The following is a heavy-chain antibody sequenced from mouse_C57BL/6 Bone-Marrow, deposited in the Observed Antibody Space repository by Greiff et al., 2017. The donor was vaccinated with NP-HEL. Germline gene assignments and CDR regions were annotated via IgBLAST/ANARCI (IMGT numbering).Heavy chain of an antibody. Sequence: EVKLVESGGDLVKPGGSLKLSCAASGFTFSSYGMSWVRQTPDKRLEWVATISSGGSYTYYPDSVKGRFTIPRDNAKNTLYLQMSSLKSEDTAMYYCARHGDYGSSLPDYWGQGTTLTVSS. CDR2: ISSGGSYT. V-gene: IGHV5-6*01. D-gene: IGHD1-1*01. J-gene: IGHJ2*01. CDR3: ARHGDYGSSLPDY. CDR1: GFTFSSYG.